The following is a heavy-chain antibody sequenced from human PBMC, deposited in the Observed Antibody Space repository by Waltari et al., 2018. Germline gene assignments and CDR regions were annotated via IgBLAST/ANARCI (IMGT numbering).Heavy chain of an antibody. D-gene: IGHD3-10*01. V-gene: IGHV3-7*01. Sequence: QLVESGGGLVQPGGSLRLSCAASDFDLRVDSMGWVRQAPGKGLEWVANINQYGSDTKYGDSVKGRFIISRDNAENSLYLQMNSLRADDTAVYYCARVWSGSPFFDFWGQGVLVSVSS. CDR2: INQYGSDT. CDR1: DFDLRVDS. CDR3: ARVWSGSPFFDF. J-gene: IGHJ4*02.